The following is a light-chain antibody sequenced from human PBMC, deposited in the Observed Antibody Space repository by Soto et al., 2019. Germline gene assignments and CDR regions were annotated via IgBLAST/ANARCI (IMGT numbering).Light chain of an antibody. V-gene: IGKV3-11*01. Sequence: EIVITQSPATLSVSPVERATLSCRASQSVTSNVAWYQQKPGQAHRLLIYDVYNRATGIPARCSGSGSGTDVTLTISSLEPEDFAVDYCKQRSNWPRTFGQGTKVDI. CDR1: QSVTSN. J-gene: IGKJ1*01. CDR3: KQRSNWPRT. CDR2: DVY.